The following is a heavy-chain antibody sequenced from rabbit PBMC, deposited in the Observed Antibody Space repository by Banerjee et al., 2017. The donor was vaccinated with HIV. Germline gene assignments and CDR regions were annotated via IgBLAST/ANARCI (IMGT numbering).Heavy chain of an antibody. D-gene: IGHD8-1*01. CDR1: GIDFSSHYY. V-gene: IGHV1S43*01. Sequence: QQQLEESGGGLVKPGGTLTLTCKASGIDFSSHYYIYWVRQAPGKGLELIACIHTSSGSTYYASWVNGRFTISRSTSLNTVDLQMTSLTAADTATYFCARTGSSDATYFGLWGPGTLVTVS. CDR2: IHTSSGST. J-gene: IGHJ4*01. CDR3: ARTGSSDATYFGL.